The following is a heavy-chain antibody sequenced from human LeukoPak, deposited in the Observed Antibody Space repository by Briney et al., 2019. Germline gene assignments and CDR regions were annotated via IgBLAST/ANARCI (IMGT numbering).Heavy chain of an antibody. D-gene: IGHD1-26*01. CDR1: GYTFTSYY. CDR2: INPSGGST. V-gene: IGHV1-46*01. J-gene: IGHJ5*02. Sequence: GASVKVSCKASGYTFTSYYMHWVRQAPGQGLEWMGIINPSGGSTSYAQKFQGGVTMTRDTSTSTVYMELSSLRSEDTAVYYCARDGRLRDRGNWFDPWGQGTLVTVSS. CDR3: ARDGRLRDRGNWFDP.